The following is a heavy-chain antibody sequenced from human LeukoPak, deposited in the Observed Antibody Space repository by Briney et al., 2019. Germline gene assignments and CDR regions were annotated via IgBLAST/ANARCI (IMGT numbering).Heavy chain of an antibody. CDR1: GGSISSYY. D-gene: IGHD3-9*01. V-gene: IGHV4-59*07. Sequence: SDTLSLTCTVSGGSISSYYWSWIRQPPGKGLEWIAYISYSGSTNYNPSLKSRVTISVDTSKNQFSLKLSSVTAADTAVYYCASRHHDILTGYYRGWFDPWGQGTLVTVSS. CDR3: ASRHHDILTGYYRGWFDP. J-gene: IGHJ5*02. CDR2: ISYSGST.